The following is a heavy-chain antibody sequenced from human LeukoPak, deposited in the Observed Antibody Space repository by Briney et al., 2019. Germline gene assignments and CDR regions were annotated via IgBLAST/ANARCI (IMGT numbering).Heavy chain of an antibody. CDR3: ARGIAVAGKDY. CDR2: INPNSGAT. V-gene: IGHV1-2*02. J-gene: IGHJ4*02. D-gene: IGHD6-19*01. Sequence: GASVKVSFKASGYTFTGYYMHWVRQAPGQGLEWMGWINPNSGATDSAQKFQGRVTMTRDTSISTAYMELSSLISDDTAVYYCARGIAVAGKDYWGQGTLVTVSS. CDR1: GYTFTGYY.